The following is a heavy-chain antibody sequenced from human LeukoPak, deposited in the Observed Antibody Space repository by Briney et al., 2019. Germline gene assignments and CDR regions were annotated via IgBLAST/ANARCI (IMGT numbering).Heavy chain of an antibody. CDR1: GFTFSTYW. Sequence: GGSLRLSCEASGFTFSTYWMSWVRQAPGKGLEWVANIKEDGSDKNYVDSVRGRFTISRDNAKNSLYLQMNSLRFEDTAVYYCARDGWRAINYWGQGTLVTVS. D-gene: IGHD5-24*01. J-gene: IGHJ4*02. CDR3: ARDGWRAINY. CDR2: IKEDGSDK. V-gene: IGHV3-7*01.